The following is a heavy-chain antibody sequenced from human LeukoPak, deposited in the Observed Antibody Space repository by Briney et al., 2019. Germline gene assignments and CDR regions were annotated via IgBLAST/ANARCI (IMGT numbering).Heavy chain of an antibody. D-gene: IGHD3-10*01. CDR2: IYYSGST. Sequence: PSETLSLTCTVSGGSISSGDYYWSWTRQPPGNGLEWIGYIYYSGSTYYNPSLRSRITISVDTSENQFSLRLSSVTAADTAVYYCAREMLGSGGFDFWGQGTLVTVSS. CDR1: GGSISSGDYY. J-gene: IGHJ4*02. CDR3: AREMLGSGGFDF. V-gene: IGHV4-30-4*01.